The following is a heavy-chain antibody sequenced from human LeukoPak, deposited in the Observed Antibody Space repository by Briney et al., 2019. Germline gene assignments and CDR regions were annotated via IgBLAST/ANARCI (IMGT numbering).Heavy chain of an antibody. Sequence: SETLSLTCTVSAYSISSGYYWGWIRQPPGKGLEWIGSIYHSGSTYYNPSLKSRVTISVDTSKNQFSLQLSSVTATDTAMYYCARTYYGDNWFDPWGQGTLVTVSS. D-gene: IGHD3-10*01. J-gene: IGHJ5*02. CDR2: IYHSGST. CDR1: AYSISSGYY. CDR3: ARTYYGDNWFDP. V-gene: IGHV4-38-2*02.